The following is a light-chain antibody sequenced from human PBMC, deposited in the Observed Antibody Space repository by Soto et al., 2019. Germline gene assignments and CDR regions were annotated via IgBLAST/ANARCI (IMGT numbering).Light chain of an antibody. V-gene: IGKV1-5*03. CDR2: EAS. CDR3: QQYDSDSST. J-gene: IGKJ2*01. Sequence: DIQMTQSPSTLSASVGDRVTITCRASQSINNWLAWYQQKPGKAPKLLIYEASSLLSGVPSRFRGSVSGTEFTLTISSLQPDDFAYYYCQQYDSDSSTFGQGNKLDI. CDR1: QSINNW.